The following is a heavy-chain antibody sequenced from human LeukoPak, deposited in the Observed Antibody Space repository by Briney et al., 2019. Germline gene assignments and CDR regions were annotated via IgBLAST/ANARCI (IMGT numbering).Heavy chain of an antibody. J-gene: IGHJ4*02. V-gene: IGHV1-69*13. CDR1: GGTFNNFA. Sequence: GASVKVSCKASGGTFNNFAISWVRQAPGQGLEWVGGIIPMSGTANYAQKFQGRVTITADESTSTAYMELSSLRSEDTAVYYCARDHPDTAMVGFDNWGQGTLVTVSS. CDR2: IIPMSGTA. CDR3: ARDHPDTAMVGFDN. D-gene: IGHD5-18*01.